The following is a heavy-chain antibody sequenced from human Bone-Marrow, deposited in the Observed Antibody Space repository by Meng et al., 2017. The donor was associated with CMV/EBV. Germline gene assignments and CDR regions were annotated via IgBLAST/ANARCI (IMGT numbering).Heavy chain of an antibody. CDR2: INPNSGGT. J-gene: IGHJ6*02. CDR3: ASALQYYDFWSGPNRAYYYGMDV. D-gene: IGHD3-3*01. V-gene: IGHV1-2*02. Sequence: KVSCKASGYTFTGYYMHWVRQAPGQGLEWMGWINPNSGGTNYAQKFQGRVTMTRDTSISTAYMELSRLRSDDTAVYYCASALQYYDFWSGPNRAYYYGMDVWGQGTTVTVSS. CDR1: GYTFTGYY.